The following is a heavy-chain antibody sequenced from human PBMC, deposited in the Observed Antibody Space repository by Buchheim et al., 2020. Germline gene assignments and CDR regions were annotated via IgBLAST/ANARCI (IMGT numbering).Heavy chain of an antibody. CDR2: ISYDGSNK. Sequence: QVQLVESGGGVVQPGRSLRLSCAASGFTFSSYAMHWVRQAPGKGLEWVAVISYDGSNKYYADSVKGRFTISRDNSKNTLYLQMNSLRAEDTAVYYCARELVAAAYYYYYGVDVWGQGTT. CDR3: ARELVAAAYYYYYGVDV. D-gene: IGHD6-13*01. J-gene: IGHJ6*02. V-gene: IGHV3-30*04. CDR1: GFTFSSYA.